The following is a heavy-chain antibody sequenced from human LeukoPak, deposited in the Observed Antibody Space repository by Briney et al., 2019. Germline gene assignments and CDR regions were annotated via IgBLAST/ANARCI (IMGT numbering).Heavy chain of an antibody. Sequence: PGGSLRLSCAASGFTFSDYSMNWVRQAPGKGLEWVSSITSSGTYIYYADSVKGRFTISRDNAKNSLYLQMNSLRAEDTAVYYCARDRANIVVVSASEYWGQGTLVTISS. D-gene: IGHD2-21*01. J-gene: IGHJ4*02. CDR3: ARDRANIVVVSASEY. CDR1: GFTFSDYS. V-gene: IGHV3-21*01. CDR2: ITSSGTYI.